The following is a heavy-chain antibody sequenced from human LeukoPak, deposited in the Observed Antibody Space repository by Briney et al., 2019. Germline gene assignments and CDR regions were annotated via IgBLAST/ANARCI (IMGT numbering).Heavy chain of an antibody. V-gene: IGHV1-18*01. Sequence: GASVKVSCKASGYTFTSYGISWVRQAPGQGLEWMGWISAYNGNTNYAQKLQGRVTMTTDTSTSTAYMELRSLRSDDTAVYYCARVGSWVVRGVPVGYFDYWGQGTLVTVSS. CDR2: ISAYNGNT. CDR3: ARVGSWVVRGVPVGYFDY. D-gene: IGHD3-10*01. J-gene: IGHJ4*02. CDR1: GYTFTSYG.